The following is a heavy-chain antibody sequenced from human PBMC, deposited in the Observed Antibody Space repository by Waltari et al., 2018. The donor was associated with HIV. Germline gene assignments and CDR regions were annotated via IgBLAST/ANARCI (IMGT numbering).Heavy chain of an antibody. J-gene: IGHJ4*02. Sequence: EVQLVESGGGLVKPGGSLRLSCAASGFTFSSYRMNWVRQAPGKWLEWVSSISSSSSYIYYADSVKGRFTISRDNAKNSLYLQMNSLRAEDTAVYYCARDGSGAVAGIVHDYWGQGTLVTVSS. CDR2: ISSSSSYI. V-gene: IGHV3-21*01. CDR3: ARDGSGAVAGIVHDY. D-gene: IGHD6-19*01. CDR1: GFTFSSYR.